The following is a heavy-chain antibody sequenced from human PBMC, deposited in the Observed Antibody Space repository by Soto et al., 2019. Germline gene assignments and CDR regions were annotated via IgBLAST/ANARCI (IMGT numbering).Heavy chain of an antibody. CDR3: ASVDHRGYFAILTGY. CDR2: IYDSVNT. D-gene: IGHD3-9*01. CDR1: GDSLSSGGHY. V-gene: IGHV4-31*03. Sequence: PSETLSLTCTVSGDSLSSGGHYWSWIRQHPGKGLEWIGHIYDSVNTYYSPSLRSRVNISADMSKNQFSLNLRSVTAADTAVYYCASVDHRGYFAILTGYWGQGTLVTVSS. J-gene: IGHJ4*02.